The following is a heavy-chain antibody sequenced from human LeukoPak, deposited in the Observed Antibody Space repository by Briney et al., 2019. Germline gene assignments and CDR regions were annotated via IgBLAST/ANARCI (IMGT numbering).Heavy chain of an antibody. J-gene: IGHJ4*02. V-gene: IGHV4-34*01. CDR2: INRSGST. CDR1: GGSFSGYY. CDR3: ARGKVAGTYYFDY. D-gene: IGHD6-19*01. Sequence: SETLSLTCAVYGGSFSGYYWSWLRQPPGKGLEWIGEINRSGSTNYNPSLKSRVTISVDTSKNQFSLKLSSVTAADTAVYYCARGKVAGTYYFDYWGQGTLVTVSS.